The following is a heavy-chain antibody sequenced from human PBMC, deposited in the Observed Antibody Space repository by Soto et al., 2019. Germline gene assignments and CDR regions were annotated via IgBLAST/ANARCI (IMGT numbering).Heavy chain of an antibody. D-gene: IGHD2-2*01. CDR3: ARDPCISTTCYHDF. Sequence: QVQLVQSGAEVKEPGSSVKVSCKVSGGTFNTFAISWVRQAPGQGLQWMGGIIPIFGTANYAQKFQGRVTIPADESTTTSYMELSGLRSEDTAVYYCARDPCISTTCYHDFWGQGTLVTVSS. CDR2: IIPIFGTA. J-gene: IGHJ4*02. V-gene: IGHV1-69*12. CDR1: GGTFNTFA.